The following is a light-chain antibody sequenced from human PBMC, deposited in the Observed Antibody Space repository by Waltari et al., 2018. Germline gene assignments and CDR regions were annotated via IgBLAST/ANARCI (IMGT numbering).Light chain of an antibody. J-gene: IGKJ5*01. CDR3: QQRANWPVT. CDR2: DTS. Sequence: EIVLTQSPATLSLSPGERATLSCRASQSVSRYLVWYQQKPGQAPRLLISDTSNRATGIPARFTGSGSGTDFTLTISSLETEDFAVYHCQQRANWPVTFGQGTRLEIK. CDR1: QSVSRY. V-gene: IGKV3-11*01.